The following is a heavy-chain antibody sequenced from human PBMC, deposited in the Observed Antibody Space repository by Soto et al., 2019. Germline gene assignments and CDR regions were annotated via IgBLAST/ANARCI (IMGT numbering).Heavy chain of an antibody. CDR1: GYTFSSFG. CDR3: TRDLFFISTSRVTTADF. Sequence: VELVQSGAEVKKPGASVRVSCKASGYTFSSFGLSWVRQAPGQGPEWMGWISPETGKTEYSHKFQGRVTMTTDTATSSLFLDLGSLTSDDTAAYYCTRDLFFISTSRVTTADFWGQGTLVTVSS. J-gene: IGHJ4*02. D-gene: IGHD2-21*02. V-gene: IGHV1-18*04. CDR2: ISPETGKT.